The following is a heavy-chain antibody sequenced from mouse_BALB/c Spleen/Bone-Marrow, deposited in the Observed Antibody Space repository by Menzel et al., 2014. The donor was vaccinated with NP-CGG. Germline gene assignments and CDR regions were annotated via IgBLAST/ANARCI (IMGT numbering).Heavy chain of an antibody. CDR3: TRGGNWDDFDS. J-gene: IGHJ2*01. CDR2: ISSGSSTI. V-gene: IGHV5-17*02. CDR1: GFTFSSFG. Sequence: EVQVVESGGGLVQPGGSRKLSCAASGFTFSSFGMHWVRQALEKGLEWVAYISSGSSTIFYADTVKGRFTVSRDNPKNTLFLQMTSLRSEDTAMYFCTRGGNWDDFDSWGQGTTLTVSS. D-gene: IGHD4-1*01.